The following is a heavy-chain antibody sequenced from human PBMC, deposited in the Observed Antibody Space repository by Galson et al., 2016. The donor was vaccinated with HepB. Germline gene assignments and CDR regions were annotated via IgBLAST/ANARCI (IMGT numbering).Heavy chain of an antibody. CDR3: ATQLDDVLTGYRPAQFDH. CDR2: IYFNGIT. V-gene: IGHV4-39*01. J-gene: IGHJ4*02. Sequence: LSLTCTVSGGSLSSTTYYWGWIRQPPGKGLEWIGNIYFNGITYHNPSLKSRVTISVDMSKNQFSLNLTSVTAADTAVYYCATQLDDVLTGYRPAQFDHWGQGPLVTVSS. CDR1: GGSLSSTTYY. D-gene: IGHD3-9*01.